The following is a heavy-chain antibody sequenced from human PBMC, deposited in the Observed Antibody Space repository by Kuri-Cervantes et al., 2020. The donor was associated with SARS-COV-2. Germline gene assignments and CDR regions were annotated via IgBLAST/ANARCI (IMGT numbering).Heavy chain of an antibody. J-gene: IGHJ4*02. V-gene: IGHV3-21*01. CDR2: ISTSSAYI. Sequence: GESLKSSCAASGFTFSSYSMNWVRQAPGKGLEWVSYISTSSAYIYHGDPVKGRFTISRDNSKNTLYLQMNSLRAEDTAVYYCAKVGAGYCSGGSCDSVVVDWGQGTLVTVSS. CDR1: GFTFSSYS. D-gene: IGHD2-15*01. CDR3: AKVGAGYCSGGSCDSVVVD.